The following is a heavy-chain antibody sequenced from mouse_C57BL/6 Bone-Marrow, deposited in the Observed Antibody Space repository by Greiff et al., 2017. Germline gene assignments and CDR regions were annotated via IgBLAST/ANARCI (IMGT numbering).Heavy chain of an antibody. V-gene: IGHV5-12*01. Sequence: EVKLEESGGGLVQPGGSLKLSCAASGFTFSDYYMYWVRQTPEKRLKWVAYISNGGGSTYYPDTVKGRFTISRDNAKNTLYLHMSRLKSEDTAMYYCARHPYYGSLYAMDYWGQGTSVTVSS. D-gene: IGHD1-1*01. CDR1: GFTFSDYY. CDR2: ISNGGGST. J-gene: IGHJ4*01. CDR3: ARHPYYGSLYAMDY.